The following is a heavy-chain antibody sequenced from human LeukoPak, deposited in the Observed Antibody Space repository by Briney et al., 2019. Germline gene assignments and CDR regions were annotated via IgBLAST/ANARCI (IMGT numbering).Heavy chain of an antibody. J-gene: IGHJ5*02. V-gene: IGHV3-15*01. CDR3: TTDLPP. CDR2: IRSKIDGGTT. CDR1: GFTFSNVW. Sequence: GGSLRLSCAASGFTFSNVWMARFRQAPGKGLEWVGRIRSKIDGGTTDYAAPVKGRITISRDDSKNTLYLQMNSLKIEDTAVYYCTTDLPPWGQGTLVTVSS.